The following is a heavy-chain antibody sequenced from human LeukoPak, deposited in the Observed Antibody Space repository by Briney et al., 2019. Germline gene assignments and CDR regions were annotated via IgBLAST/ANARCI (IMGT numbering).Heavy chain of an antibody. CDR3: AKLMSYFYDPSGYVDS. D-gene: IGHD3-22*01. CDR1: GFTFNSYA. V-gene: IGHV3-23*01. Sequence: PGGSLRFSCTASGFTFNSYAMSWVRQAPGKGLEWVSVISGGGGSTYYADSVKGRFTISRDKSKNTLYLQMNSLRAEDTAVYYCAKLMSYFYDPSGYVDSWGQGTLVTVSS. CDR2: ISGGGGST. J-gene: IGHJ4*02.